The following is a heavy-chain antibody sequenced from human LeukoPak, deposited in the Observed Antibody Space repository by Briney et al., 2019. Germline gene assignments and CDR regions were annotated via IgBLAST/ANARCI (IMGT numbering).Heavy chain of an antibody. CDR1: GGTFSSYA. D-gene: IGHD3-22*01. V-gene: IGHV1-69*04. J-gene: IGHJ4*02. Sequence: ASVKFSCKASGGTFSSYAISWVRQAPGQGLEWMGRIIPILGIANYAQKFQGRVTITADKSTSTAYMELSSLRSEDTAVYYCASRHYYDSSGHNLALDYWGQGTLVTVSS. CDR2: IIPILGIA. CDR3: ASRHYYDSSGHNLALDY.